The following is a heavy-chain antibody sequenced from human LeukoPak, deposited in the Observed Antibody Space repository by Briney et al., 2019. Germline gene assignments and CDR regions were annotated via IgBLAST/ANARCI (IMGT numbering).Heavy chain of an antibody. D-gene: IGHD2-15*01. CDR3: ARDGYCSGGSCYYYFDY. V-gene: IGHV3-48*01. Sequence: GGSLRLSCAASGFTFSSFSMNWVRQAPGKGLEWVSYISSSGGTIYYADSVKGRFTISRDNAKNSLSLRVNSLRADDTAVYYRARDGYCSGGSCYYYFDYWGQGTLVTVSS. CDR1: GFTFSSFS. CDR2: ISSSGGTI. J-gene: IGHJ4*02.